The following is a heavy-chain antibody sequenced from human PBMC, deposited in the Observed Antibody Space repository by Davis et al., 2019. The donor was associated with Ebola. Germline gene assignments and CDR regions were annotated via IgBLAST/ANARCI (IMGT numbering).Heavy chain of an antibody. J-gene: IGHJ6*02. Sequence: AASVKVSCKASGGTFSSYAISWVRQAPGQGLEWMGGIIPIFGTANYAQKFQGRVTITADKSTSTAYMELSSLRSEDTAVYYCARYNFWSGYYGSYYYGMDVWGQGTTVTVSS. D-gene: IGHD3-3*01. CDR1: GGTFSSYA. CDR2: IIPIFGTA. CDR3: ARYNFWSGYYGSYYYGMDV. V-gene: IGHV1-69*06.